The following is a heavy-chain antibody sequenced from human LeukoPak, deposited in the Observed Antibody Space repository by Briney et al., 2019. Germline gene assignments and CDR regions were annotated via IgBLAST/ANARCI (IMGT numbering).Heavy chain of an antibody. V-gene: IGHV3-9*01. CDR2: ISWNSGSI. CDR3: AKDRRVEDYDILTGYNCFDY. J-gene: IGHJ4*02. Sequence: GGSLRLSCAASGFTFDDYAMHWVRQAPGKGLEWVSGISWNSGSIGYADSVKGRFTISRDNAKNSLYLQMNSLRAEDTALYYCAKDRRVEDYDILTGYNCFDYWGQGTLVTVSS. D-gene: IGHD3-9*01. CDR1: GFTFDDYA.